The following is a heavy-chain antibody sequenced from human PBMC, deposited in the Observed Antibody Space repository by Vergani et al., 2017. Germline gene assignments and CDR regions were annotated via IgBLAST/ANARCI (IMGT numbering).Heavy chain of an antibody. CDR1: GFTFSSYA. Sequence: VQLLESGGGLVQPGGSLRLSCAASGFTFSSYAMSWVRQAPGQGLEWMGRIIPILGIANYAQKFQGRVTITADKSTSTAYMELSSLRSEDTAVYYCAREVAGIDYWGQGTLVTVSS. J-gene: IGHJ4*02. D-gene: IGHD6-19*01. CDR2: IIPILGIA. V-gene: IGHV1-69*09. CDR3: AREVAGIDY.